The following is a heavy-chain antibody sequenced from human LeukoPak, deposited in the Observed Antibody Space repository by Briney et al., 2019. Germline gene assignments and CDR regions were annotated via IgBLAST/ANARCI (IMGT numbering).Heavy chain of an antibody. CDR3: ARGEVPVAVAGPKYFQH. CDR1: GGSISSYS. Sequence: PSETLSLTCTVSGGSISSYSWSWIRQPPGKGLEWIGYIYYSGSTKYNPSLQSRVTISVDTAKNQISLKLSSVTAADTAVYYCARGEVPVAVAGPKYFQHWGQGTLVTVSS. D-gene: IGHD6-19*01. J-gene: IGHJ1*01. CDR2: IYYSGST. V-gene: IGHV4-59*12.